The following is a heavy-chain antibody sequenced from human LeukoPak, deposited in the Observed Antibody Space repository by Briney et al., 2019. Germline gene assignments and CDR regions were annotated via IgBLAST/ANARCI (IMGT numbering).Heavy chain of an antibody. J-gene: IGHJ4*02. Sequence: GGSLRLSCAASGFTFSSYAMSFLRRARGKGLEWVSVIYIGGSTYYADSVKGRFTISRDNSKNTLYLQMNSLRAEDAAVYYCASWGLKYHYFDYWGQGTLVTVSS. CDR2: IYIGGST. CDR1: GFTFSSYA. V-gene: IGHV3-53*01. CDR3: ASWGLKYHYFDY. D-gene: IGHD3-16*01.